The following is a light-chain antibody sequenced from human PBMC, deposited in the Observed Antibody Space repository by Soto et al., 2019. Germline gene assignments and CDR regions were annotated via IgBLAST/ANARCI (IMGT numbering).Light chain of an antibody. J-gene: IGLJ1*01. Sequence: QSALTQPASVSGSPGQSMSISCTGTSSDVGAYNFVSWYQQHPDKAPKLVIFDVNNRPSGVSNRFSGSKSGNTASLTISGLRAEDEADYYCTSYTSISTYVFGTGTKVTVL. CDR1: SSDVGAYNF. V-gene: IGLV2-14*01. CDR2: DVN. CDR3: TSYTSISTYV.